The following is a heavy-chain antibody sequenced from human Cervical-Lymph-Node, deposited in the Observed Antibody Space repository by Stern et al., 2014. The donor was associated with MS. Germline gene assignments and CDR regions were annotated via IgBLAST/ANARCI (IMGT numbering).Heavy chain of an antibody. J-gene: IGHJ3*02. Sequence: EVQLEESGGDLIQPGGSLRLSCATAGFNVSDNYMTWVRQAPGKGLEWVSVIYTGGSTYYADSVKGRFSVSRDNSKNTLYLQMNSLRAEDTAMYFCARVVREGTFDIWGQGTLVTVSS. D-gene: IGHD2/OR15-2a*01. CDR3: ARVVREGTFDI. V-gene: IGHV3-53*01. CDR1: GFNVSDNY. CDR2: IYTGGST.